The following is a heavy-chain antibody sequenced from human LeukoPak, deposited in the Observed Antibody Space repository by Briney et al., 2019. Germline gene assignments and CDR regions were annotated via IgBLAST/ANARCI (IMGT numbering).Heavy chain of an antibody. CDR2: ISAYNGNT. CDR3: AREGRAYDFWSGSNWFDP. Sequence: EASVKVSCKASGYTFTSYGISWVRQAPGQGLEWMGWISAYNGNTNYAQKLQGRVTMTTDTSTSTAYMALRSLRSDDTAVYYCAREGRAYDFWSGSNWFDPWGQGTLVTVSS. V-gene: IGHV1-18*01. D-gene: IGHD3-3*01. CDR1: GYTFTSYG. J-gene: IGHJ5*02.